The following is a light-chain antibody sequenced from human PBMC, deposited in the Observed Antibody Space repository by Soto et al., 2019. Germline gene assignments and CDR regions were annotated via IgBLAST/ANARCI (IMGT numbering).Light chain of an antibody. CDR1: QSVSSSY. J-gene: IGKJ4*01. V-gene: IGKV3-20*01. CDR3: QQFNNYLLT. Sequence: EIVLMQSPGTLSLSPVERATLSFRASQSVSSSYLAWYQQKPGQAPRLLIYGASSRATGIPGRFSGSGSGTDFTLTISSLQPEDFATYYCQQFNNYLLTFGGGTNVDIK. CDR2: GAS.